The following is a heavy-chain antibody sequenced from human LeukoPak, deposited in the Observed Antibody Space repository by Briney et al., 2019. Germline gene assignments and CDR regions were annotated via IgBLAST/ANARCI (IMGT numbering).Heavy chain of an antibody. J-gene: IGHJ4*02. D-gene: IGHD3-9*01. CDR3: ARDLRGHFDWLSEYYFDY. V-gene: IGHV1-2*04. CDR1: GYTFTGYY. CDR2: INPNSGGT. Sequence: SVTVSCKASGYTFTGYYIHWVRQAPGQGLEWMGWINPNSGGTNYAQKFQGWVTMTRDTSISTAYMELSRLRSDDTAVYYCARDLRGHFDWLSEYYFDYWGQGTLVTVSS.